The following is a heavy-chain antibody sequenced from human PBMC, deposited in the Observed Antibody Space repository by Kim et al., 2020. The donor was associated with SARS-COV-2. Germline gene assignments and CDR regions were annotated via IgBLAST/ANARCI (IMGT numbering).Heavy chain of an antibody. CDR2: IYTNTGNP. CDR1: GYTFTSYA. Sequence: ASVKVSCKASGYTFTSYAMNWGRQAPGQGLELMGWIYTNTGNPTYAKGSKGRFVFSLDTSVSTAYLQISSLKAEDTAVYYCAREKYSYGLNWFDPWGQGTLGTGSS. CDR3: AREKYSYGLNWFDP. D-gene: IGHD5-18*01. J-gene: IGHJ5*02. V-gene: IGHV7-4-1*02.